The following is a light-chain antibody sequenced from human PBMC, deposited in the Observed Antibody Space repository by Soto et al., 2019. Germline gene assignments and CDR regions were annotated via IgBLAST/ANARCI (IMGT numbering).Light chain of an antibody. Sequence: QSVLTQPPSASGTPGQRVTISCSGSSSNIGSNTVNWYQQLPGTAPKLLIYNNNQRPSGVPDRFSGSKSGTSASLAISGLQSEDEADYYCAAWDDSLWVFGGGTQLTVL. J-gene: IGLJ7*01. CDR1: SSNIGSNT. V-gene: IGLV1-44*01. CDR2: NNN. CDR3: AAWDDSLWV.